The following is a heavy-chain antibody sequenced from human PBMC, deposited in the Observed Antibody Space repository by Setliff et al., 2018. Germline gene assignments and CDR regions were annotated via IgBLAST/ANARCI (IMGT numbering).Heavy chain of an antibody. D-gene: IGHD2-21*01. J-gene: IGHJ4*02. Sequence: ASVKVSCKASGYAFTSYGISWVRQAPGQGLEWMGWISGYNGNTNYAQKLQGRVTMATDTSTSTAYMELRSLRSDDTAVYYCAGDKELRGDYVDYWGRGTLVTVSS. CDR2: ISGYNGNT. CDR3: AGDKELRGDYVDY. V-gene: IGHV1-18*01. CDR1: GYAFTSYG.